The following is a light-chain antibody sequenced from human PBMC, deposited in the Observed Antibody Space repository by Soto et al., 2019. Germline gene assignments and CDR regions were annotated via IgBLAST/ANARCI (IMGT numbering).Light chain of an antibody. CDR1: LSVSNY. CDR3: QQRNNWPWT. V-gene: IGKV3-11*01. J-gene: IGKJ1*01. Sequence: EIVLTQSPATLYLSPGERAILSCRASLSVSNYLAWYQQKAGQAPRLLIYDTSNRATGITARFSGSGSGTDFTLTISSREPEYFAVDYCQQRNNWPWTFGQGTKVEIK. CDR2: DTS.